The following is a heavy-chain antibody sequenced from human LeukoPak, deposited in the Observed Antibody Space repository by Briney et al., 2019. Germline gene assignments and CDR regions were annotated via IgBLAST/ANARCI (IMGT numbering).Heavy chain of an antibody. Sequence: GESLRLSCAASGFTFSSYEMNWVRQAPGKGLEWVSYISSSGSTIYYADSVKGRFTISRDNAKNSLYLQMNSLRAEDTAVYYCAREYGSGSLLTYYFDYWGQGTLVTVSS. CDR1: GFTFSSYE. D-gene: IGHD3-10*01. V-gene: IGHV3-48*03. CDR2: ISSSGSTI. CDR3: AREYGSGSLLTYYFDY. J-gene: IGHJ4*02.